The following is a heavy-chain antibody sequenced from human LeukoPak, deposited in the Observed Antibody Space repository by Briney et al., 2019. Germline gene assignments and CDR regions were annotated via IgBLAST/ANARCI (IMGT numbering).Heavy chain of an antibody. D-gene: IGHD3-10*01. CDR3: ARNSITMVQGVQSQYYFDY. J-gene: IGHJ4*02. V-gene: IGHV3-53*01. Sequence: GGSLRLSCAASGFTVSSNYMSWVRQAPGKGLEWVSIIYSGDSTHCADSVKGRFTISRDNSKNTLYLQMNSLRAEDTAVYYCARNSITMVQGVQSQYYFDYWGQGTLVTVSS. CDR1: GFTVSSNY. CDR2: IYSGDST.